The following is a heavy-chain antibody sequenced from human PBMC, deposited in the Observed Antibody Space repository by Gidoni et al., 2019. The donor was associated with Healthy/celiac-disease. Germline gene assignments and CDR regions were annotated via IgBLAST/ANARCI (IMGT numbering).Heavy chain of an antibody. CDR1: GFTFGDYA. D-gene: IGHD6-19*01. CDR2: IRSKAYGGTT. V-gene: IGHV3-49*04. J-gene: IGHJ6*03. Sequence: EVQLVESGGGLVQPGRSLRLSCTASGFTFGDYAMSWVRQAPGKGLGWVGFIRSKAYGGTTEYAASVKGRFTISRDDSKSIAYLQMNSLKTEDTAVYYCTRARWLVFYYYYMDVWGKGTTVTVSS. CDR3: TRARWLVFYYYYMDV.